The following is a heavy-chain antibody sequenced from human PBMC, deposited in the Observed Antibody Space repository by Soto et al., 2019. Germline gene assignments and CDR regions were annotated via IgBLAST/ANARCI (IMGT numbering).Heavy chain of an antibody. J-gene: IGHJ5*02. V-gene: IGHV4-31*03. Sequence: QVQLQESGPGLVKPSQTLSLTCTVSGVSISSGGYYCIWIRQHPGKGLEWVGYISNSGSTYYNPSLKSRVTISADTSKHQFSLKLSSVTAADTAVYYCARKPPPWGQGTLVTVSS. CDR2: ISNSGST. CDR3: ARKPPP. CDR1: GVSISSGGYY.